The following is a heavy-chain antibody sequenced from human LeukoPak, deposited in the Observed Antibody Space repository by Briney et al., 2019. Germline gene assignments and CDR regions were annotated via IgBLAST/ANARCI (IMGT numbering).Heavy chain of an antibody. J-gene: IGHJ1*01. CDR3: ARVRYSYGLKPEGASKYFQH. V-gene: IGHV4-34*01. Sequence: KPSETLSLTCAVYGGSFSGYYWSWIGQPPGKGLEWIGEINHSGSTNYNPSLKSRVTISVDTSKNQFSLKLSSVTAADTAVYYCARVRYSYGLKPEGASKYFQHWGQGTLVTVSS. CDR1: GGSFSGYY. D-gene: IGHD5-18*01. CDR2: INHSGST.